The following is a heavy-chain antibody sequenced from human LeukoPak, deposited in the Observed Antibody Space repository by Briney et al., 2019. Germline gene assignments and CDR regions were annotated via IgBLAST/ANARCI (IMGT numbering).Heavy chain of an antibody. D-gene: IGHD2-15*01. CDR3: ARSIRDIVVGGVGNWFDP. Sequence: KASETLSLTCTVSGASISSGGYYWSWIRQHPGKGLEWIAYIYNSGSTFYNPSLKSRVSITVDTSKNQFSLRLTFVTAADTAVYFCARSIRDIVVGGVGNWFDPWGQGTLVTVSS. V-gene: IGHV4-31*03. CDR2: IYNSGST. J-gene: IGHJ5*02. CDR1: GASISSGGYY.